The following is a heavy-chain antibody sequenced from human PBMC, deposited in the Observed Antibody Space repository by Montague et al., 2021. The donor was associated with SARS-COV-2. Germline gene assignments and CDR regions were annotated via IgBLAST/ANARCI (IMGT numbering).Heavy chain of an antibody. CDR1: GGSISSSDFY. CDR2: IYYSGTT. D-gene: IGHD3-16*01. V-gene: IGHV4-39*01. Sequence: SETLSLTFAVSGGSISSSDFYWGWICQLPGKGLEWIGTIYYSGTTXYXXXXKXRVTISVDTSKNQFSLKLNSVTAADTSVYFCARHDARGDCPYTTCLGAMDIWGQGTMVTVSS. J-gene: IGHJ3*02. CDR3: ARHDARGDCPYTTCLGAMDI.